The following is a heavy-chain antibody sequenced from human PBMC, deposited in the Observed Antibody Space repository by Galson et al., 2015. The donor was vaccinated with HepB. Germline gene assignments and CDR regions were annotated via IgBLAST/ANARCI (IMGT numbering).Heavy chain of an antibody. CDR2: IETKGSNYAT. D-gene: IGHD6-13*01. Sequence: SLRLSCAGSGFTFSDSSIHWVRQTSGKGLEWVGRIETKGSNYATAYVASVKGRFTISRDDSKNTAYLQMHSLRTEDTAVYYCIRMVDLSGYSSTWGQGTLVTVSS. J-gene: IGHJ5*02. CDR3: IRMVDLSGYSST. V-gene: IGHV3-73*01. CDR1: GFTFSDSS.